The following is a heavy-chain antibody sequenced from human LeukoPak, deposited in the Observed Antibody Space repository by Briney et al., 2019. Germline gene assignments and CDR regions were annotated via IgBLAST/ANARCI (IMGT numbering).Heavy chain of an antibody. CDR3: ASGYYGSGSWLAFDI. CDR2: IYYSGST. Sequence: PSETLSLTCTVSGGSISSGGYYWSWIRQHPGKGLEWIGYIYYSGSTYYNPSLKSRVTISVDTSKNQFSLKLSSVTAADTAVYYCASGYYGSGSWLAFDIWGQGTMVTVSS. CDR1: GGSISSGGYY. D-gene: IGHD3-10*01. J-gene: IGHJ3*02. V-gene: IGHV4-31*03.